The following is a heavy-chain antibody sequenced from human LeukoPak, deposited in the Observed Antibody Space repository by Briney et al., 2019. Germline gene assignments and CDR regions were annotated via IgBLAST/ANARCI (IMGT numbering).Heavy chain of an antibody. CDR3: ARGGGDHAFDV. CDR2: INSDGSDT. J-gene: IGHJ3*01. CDR1: GFSFTTYW. V-gene: IGHV3-74*01. Sequence: GGSLRLSCAASGFSFTTYWMHWVRRGPGKGLVWVSRINSDGSDTIYADSVKGRFTISRDNAKNTVYLQMDSLRAEDTAVYYCARGGGDHAFDVWGQGAMVTVSS. D-gene: IGHD2-21*02.